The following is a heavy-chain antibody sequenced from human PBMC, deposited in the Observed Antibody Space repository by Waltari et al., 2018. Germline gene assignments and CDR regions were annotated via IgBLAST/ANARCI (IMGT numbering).Heavy chain of an antibody. J-gene: IGHJ6*03. D-gene: IGHD1-26*01. CDR3: AREGQIVGATDYYYYYMDV. V-gene: IGHV1-69*01. CDR2: TPICGTA. Sequence: TPICGTANYAQKYQGRVTITADESTSTAYMELSSLRSEDTAVYYCAREGQIVGATDYYYYYMDVWGKGTTVTVSS.